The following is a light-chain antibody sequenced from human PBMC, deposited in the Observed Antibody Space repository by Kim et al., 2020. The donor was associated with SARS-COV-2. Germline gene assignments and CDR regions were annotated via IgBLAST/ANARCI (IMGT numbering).Light chain of an antibody. CDR1: SLRSYY. J-gene: IGLJ1*01. CDR2: GKN. V-gene: IGLV3-19*01. CDR3: NSRDSSGNHYV. Sequence: ELTQDPAVSVALGQTVRITCQGDSLRSYYASWYQQKPGQAPVLVIYGKNNRPSGIPDQFSGSSSGNTASLTITGAQAEDEADYYCNSRDSSGNHYVFGTGTKVTVL.